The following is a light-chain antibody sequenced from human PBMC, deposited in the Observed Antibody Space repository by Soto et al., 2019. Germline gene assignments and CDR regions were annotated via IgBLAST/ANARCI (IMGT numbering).Light chain of an antibody. V-gene: IGKV1-17*01. CDR1: QGISTH. CDR3: QQYNTYS. Sequence: DIQMTQSPSSLSASVGDRVTITCRASQGISTHLNWYQQKPGKAPKLLIYAASSLQSGVPSRFSGSGSGTEFTLTISSLQPDDFATYYCQQYNTYSFGQGTKVDIK. J-gene: IGKJ1*01. CDR2: AAS.